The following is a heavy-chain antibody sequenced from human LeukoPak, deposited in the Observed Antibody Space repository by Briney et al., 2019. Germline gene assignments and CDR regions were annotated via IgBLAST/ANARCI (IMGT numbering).Heavy chain of an antibody. V-gene: IGHV3-23*01. D-gene: IGHD2-15*01. CDR2: ISGGTGRT. CDR3: APRVVGSAPFDY. Sequence: PGGSLRLSCAASGFTFSTYAMSWVRQAPGKGLEWVSAISGGTGRTYYADSVKGRFTISRDNSKNTLYLQMNNLRAEDTAVYYCAPRVVGSAPFDYWGQGTLVTVSS. J-gene: IGHJ4*02. CDR1: GFTFSTYA.